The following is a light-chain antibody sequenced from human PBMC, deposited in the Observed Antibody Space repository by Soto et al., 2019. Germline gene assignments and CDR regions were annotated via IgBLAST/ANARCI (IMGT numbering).Light chain of an antibody. CDR2: EVT. V-gene: IGLV2-14*01. Sequence: QSVLTQPASMSGSPGQSITTSCTGTSRDVGAYNYVSWYQRYPGKAPKLIIYEVTNRPSGVSNRFSGSKSGNTASLTISGLQAEDEADYYCSSYTGTILVFGGGTKLTVL. CDR3: SSYTGTILV. J-gene: IGLJ3*02. CDR1: SRDVGAYNY.